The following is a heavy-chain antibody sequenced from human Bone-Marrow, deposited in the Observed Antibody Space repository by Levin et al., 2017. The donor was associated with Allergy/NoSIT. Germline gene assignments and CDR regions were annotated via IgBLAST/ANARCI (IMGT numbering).Heavy chain of an antibody. CDR1: NGSVSSGGYY. CDR3: ARERDYYYGSGIH. CDR2: IFNSGST. J-gene: IGHJ4*02. D-gene: IGHD3-10*01. Sequence: SETLSLTCTVSNGSVSSGGYYWSWIRQPPGKTLEWIGYIFNSGSTSYNPSLKSRVTMSKDTSKNQFSLQLTSVTAADTAVYFCARERDYYYGSGIHWGQGTLVTVSS. V-gene: IGHV4-61*08.